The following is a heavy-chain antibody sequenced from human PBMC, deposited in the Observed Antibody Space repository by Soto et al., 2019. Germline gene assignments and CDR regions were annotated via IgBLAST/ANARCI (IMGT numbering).Heavy chain of an antibody. D-gene: IGHD3-22*01. CDR3: ARDAYYYDSSGYFEFDY. V-gene: IGHV1-46*01. Sequence: ASVKVSCKASGYTFTSYYMHWVRQAPGQGLEWMGIINPSGGSTSYAQKFQGRVTMTRDTSTSTVYMELSSLRSEDTAVYYCARDAYYYDSSGYFEFDYWGQGTLVTVSS. CDR1: GYTFTSYY. CDR2: INPSGGST. J-gene: IGHJ4*02.